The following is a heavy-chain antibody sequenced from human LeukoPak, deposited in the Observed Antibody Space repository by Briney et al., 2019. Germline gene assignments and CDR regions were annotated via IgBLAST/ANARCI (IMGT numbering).Heavy chain of an antibody. Sequence: ASVKVSCKASGYTFSYCAISWMRQAPGQGLEWMGWISAYNGNTNYAQKLQGRVTMTTDTSTSTAYMELRSLRSDDTAVYYCARSPPPRVLWFGELSVDYWGQGTLVTVSS. J-gene: IGHJ4*02. CDR1: GYTFSYCA. CDR2: ISAYNGNT. CDR3: ARSPPPRVLWFGELSVDY. V-gene: IGHV1-18*01. D-gene: IGHD3-10*01.